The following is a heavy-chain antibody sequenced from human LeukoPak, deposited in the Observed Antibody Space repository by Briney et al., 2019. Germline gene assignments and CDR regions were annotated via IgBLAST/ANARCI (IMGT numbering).Heavy chain of an antibody. CDR3: ARGGYYDSSAIGYY. J-gene: IGHJ4*02. D-gene: IGHD3-22*01. CDR1: GGSISSYY. V-gene: IGHV4-59*01. Sequence: SETLSLTCTVSGGSISSYYWSWIRQPPGKGLEWIGYIYYSGSTNYNPSLKSRVTISVDTSKNQFSLKLSSVTAADTAVYYCARGGYYDSSAIGYYWGQGTLVTVSS. CDR2: IYYSGST.